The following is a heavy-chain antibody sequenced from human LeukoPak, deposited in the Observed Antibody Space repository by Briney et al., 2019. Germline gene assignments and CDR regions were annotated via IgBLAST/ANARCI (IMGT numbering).Heavy chain of an antibody. J-gene: IGHJ3*02. V-gene: IGHV1-2*02. CDR2: INPNSGDT. D-gene: IGHD3-16*01. CDR1: GYTFSGYY. Sequence: ASVNVSCRASGYTFSGYYMHWLRQAPGQRLEWMGWINPNSGDTHYAQKFQGRVTMTRDTPIITAYMELSALSSDDTSVFYCARGGAYVHDGLDIWGQGTMVTVSS. CDR3: ARGGAYVHDGLDI.